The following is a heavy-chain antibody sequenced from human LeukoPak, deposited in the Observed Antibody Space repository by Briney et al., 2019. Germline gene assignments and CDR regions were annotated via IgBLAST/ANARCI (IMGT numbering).Heavy chain of an antibody. J-gene: IGHJ4*02. CDR2: IYHSGST. Sequence: SETLSLTCTVSGGSISSGGYYWSWIRQPPGKGLEWIGYIYHSGSTYYNPSLKSRVTISVDRSKNQFSLKLSSVTAADTAVYYCARAHLRFLEWLSGVYYFDYWGQGTLVTVSS. CDR3: ARAHLRFLEWLSGVYYFDY. V-gene: IGHV4-30-2*01. CDR1: GGSISSGGYY. D-gene: IGHD3-3*01.